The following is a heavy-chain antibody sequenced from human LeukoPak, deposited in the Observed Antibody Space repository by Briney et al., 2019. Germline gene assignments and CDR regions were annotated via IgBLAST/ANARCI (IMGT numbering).Heavy chain of an antibody. Sequence: GGSLRLSCAASGFTFSRDWMHWVRHGPGKGLVWVSRINSDGSSTSYADSVKGRFTISRENAKHPLYLQMNSLRAEDTAVYYCAREYSTGFDPWGQGTLVTVSS. D-gene: IGHD2-15*01. CDR3: AREYSTGFDP. V-gene: IGHV3-74*01. CDR1: GFTFSRDW. CDR2: INSDGSST. J-gene: IGHJ5*02.